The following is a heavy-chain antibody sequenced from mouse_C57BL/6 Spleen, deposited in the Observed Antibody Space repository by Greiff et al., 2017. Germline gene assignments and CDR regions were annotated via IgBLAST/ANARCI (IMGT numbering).Heavy chain of an antibody. CDR1: GYTFTSYW. CDR3: ARSHYYYGSTSWFAY. CDR2: IYPSDSET. J-gene: IGHJ3*01. V-gene: IGHV1-61*01. D-gene: IGHD1-1*01. Sequence: QVQLQQPGAELVRPGSSVKLSCKASGYTFTSYWMDWVKQRPGQGLEWIGNIYPSDSETHYNQKFKDKATLTVDKSSSTAYMQLSSLTSEDSAVYYGARSHYYYGSTSWFAYWGQGTLVTVSA.